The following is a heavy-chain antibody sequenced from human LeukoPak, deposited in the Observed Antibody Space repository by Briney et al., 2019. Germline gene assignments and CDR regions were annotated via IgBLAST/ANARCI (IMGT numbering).Heavy chain of an antibody. Sequence: ASVTVSLTSSGYGFTCYGFCWVRLGPAQGLEWMGMGSIYNDNRHYAQTLQGRVTLTPDPSPSTAYMELRSLRSDDTAVYHGARDGDYDAYFDYCGQRTLVTVSS. J-gene: IGHJ4*02. D-gene: IGHD4-17*01. V-gene: IGHV1-18*04. CDR1: GYGFTCYG. CDR3: ARDGDYDAYFDY. CDR2: GSIYNDNR.